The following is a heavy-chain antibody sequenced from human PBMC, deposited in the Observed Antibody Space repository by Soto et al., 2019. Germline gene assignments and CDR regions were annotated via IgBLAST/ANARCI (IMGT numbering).Heavy chain of an antibody. CDR1: GFTFSSSA. CDR2: LSSDGSNK. J-gene: IGHJ4*02. CDR3: ARLRRTQNGPGPFFDN. D-gene: IGHD2-15*01. Sequence: QSGGSLRLSCAASGFTFSSSAMVWVRQAPGKGLEWLALLSSDGSNKYYAASVKGRFTISRDNSNNTLYLQMNSLRPEDTAMYYCARLRRTQNGPGPFFDNWGQGTLVTVSS. V-gene: IGHV3-30*04.